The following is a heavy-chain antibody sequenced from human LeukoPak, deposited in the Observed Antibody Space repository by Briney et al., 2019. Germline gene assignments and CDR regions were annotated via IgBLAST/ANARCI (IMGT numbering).Heavy chain of an antibody. Sequence: PSETLSLTCTVSGGSISSYYWSWIRQPPGKGLEWIGYIYYSGSTNYNPSLKSRVTISVDTSKNQFSLKLSSVTAADTAVYYCARGGVEPYEDAFDIWGQGTMVTVSS. CDR2: IYYSGST. D-gene: IGHD1-1*01. J-gene: IGHJ3*02. V-gene: IGHV4-59*01. CDR3: ARGGVEPYEDAFDI. CDR1: GGSISSYY.